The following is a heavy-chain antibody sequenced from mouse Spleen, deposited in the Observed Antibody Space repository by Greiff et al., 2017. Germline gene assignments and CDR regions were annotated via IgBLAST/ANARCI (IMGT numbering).Heavy chain of an antibody. V-gene: IGHV3-6*01. J-gene: IGHJ2*01. D-gene: IGHD2-4*01. Sequence: DVKLQESGPGLVKPSQSLSLTCSVTGYSITSGYYWNWIRQFPGNKLEWMGYISYDGSNNYNPSLKNRISITRDTSKNQFFLKLNSVTTEDTATYYCAREIYDYDGYYFDYWGQGTTLTVSS. CDR3: AREIYDYDGYYFDY. CDR2: ISYDGSN. CDR1: GYSITSGYY.